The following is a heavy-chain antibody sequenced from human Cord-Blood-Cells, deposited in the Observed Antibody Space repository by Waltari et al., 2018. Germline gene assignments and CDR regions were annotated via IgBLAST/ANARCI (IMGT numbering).Heavy chain of an antibody. V-gene: IGHV3-21*01. D-gene: IGHD2-21*02. CDR2: ISSKSSYI. CDR1: GFTFSRYS. Sequence: EVQLVESGGGLVKPGGSLRLSCAASGFTFSRYSMNWVRRAPGKGLEWYSFISSKSSYIYYADSVKGRFTISRDNAKKSLYLQMNSLRAEDTAVYYCARDGGNSDYWGQGTLVTVSS. CDR3: ARDGGNSDY. J-gene: IGHJ4*02.